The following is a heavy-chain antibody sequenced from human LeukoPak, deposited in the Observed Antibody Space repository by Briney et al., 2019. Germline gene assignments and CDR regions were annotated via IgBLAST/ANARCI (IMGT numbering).Heavy chain of an antibody. V-gene: IGHV1-69*13. CDR3: ARVWGSGYCSSTSCYPVFDY. CDR1: GGTFSSYA. Sequence: GASVKVSCKASGGTFSSYAISWVRQAPGQGLEWMGGIIPIFGTANYAQKFQGRVTITADESTSTAYMELSSLRSEDTAVYYCARVWGSGYCSSTSCYPVFDYWGQGTLVTVSS. J-gene: IGHJ4*02. CDR2: IIPIFGTA. D-gene: IGHD2-2*01.